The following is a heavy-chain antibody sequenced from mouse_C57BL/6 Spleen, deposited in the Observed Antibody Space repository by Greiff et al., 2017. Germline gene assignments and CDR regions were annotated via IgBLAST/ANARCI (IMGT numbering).Heavy chain of an antibody. CDR1: GYAFSSSW. CDR2: IYPGDGDT. CDR3: ARWATGSSYDY. V-gene: IGHV1-82*01. J-gene: IGHJ2*01. Sequence: QVQLQQSGPELVKPGASVKISCKASGYAFSSSWMNWVKQRPGKGLEWIGRIYPGDGDTNYNGKFKGKATLTADKSSSTAYMQLSSLTSADSAVYFCARWATGSSYDYWGQCATLTVSS. D-gene: IGHD1-1*01.